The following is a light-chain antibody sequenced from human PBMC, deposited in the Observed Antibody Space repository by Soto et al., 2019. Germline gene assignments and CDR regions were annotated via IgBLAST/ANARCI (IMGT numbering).Light chain of an antibody. Sequence: DIQMTQSPSTLSASVGDRVIITCRASQSISSWLAWYQQKPGKAPKVLIYKASSLESGVPSRFSGSGSGTEFTLTISSLQPDDFATYYCQQYKSYPYTLGQGTKLEIK. CDR3: QQYKSYPYT. V-gene: IGKV1-5*03. CDR2: KAS. J-gene: IGKJ2*01. CDR1: QSISSW.